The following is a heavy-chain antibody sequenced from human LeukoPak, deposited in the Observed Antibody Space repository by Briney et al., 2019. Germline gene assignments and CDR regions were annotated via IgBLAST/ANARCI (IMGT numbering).Heavy chain of an antibody. V-gene: IGHV4-34*01. D-gene: IGHD1-14*01. CDR2: INNSGST. CDR3: ARGRRGRPLYYYYYGMDV. Sequence: PSETLSLTCAVYGGSLSGYYWSWIRQPPGRGLEWIGEINNSGSTNYNPSLKSRVTISVDTSKNQFSLKLSSVTAADTAVYYCARGRRGRPLYYYYYGMDVWGQGTTVTVSS. J-gene: IGHJ6*02. CDR1: GGSLSGYY.